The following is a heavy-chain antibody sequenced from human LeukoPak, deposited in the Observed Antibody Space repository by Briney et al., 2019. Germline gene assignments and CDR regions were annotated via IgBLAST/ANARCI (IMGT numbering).Heavy chain of an antibody. CDR2: ISFHNGNT. Sequence: ASVKVSCKASGYTFTSYGITWVRQAPGQGLEWMGWISFHNGNTNYPQKFQGRVTMTTDRSTRTAYMELRSLGADDTAVYYCARADVSGSYFHLDYWGQGTLVTVSS. J-gene: IGHJ4*02. D-gene: IGHD3-16*01. V-gene: IGHV1-18*01. CDR1: GYTFTSYG. CDR3: ARADVSGSYFHLDY.